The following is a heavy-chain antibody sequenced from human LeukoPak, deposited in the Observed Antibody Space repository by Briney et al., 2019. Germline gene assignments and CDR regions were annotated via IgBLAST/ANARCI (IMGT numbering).Heavy chain of an antibody. CDR2: IYTSGST. J-gene: IGHJ4*02. CDR1: GGSISSGSYY. V-gene: IGHV4-61*02. CDR3: AREGITMMPRD. Sequence: PSQTLSLTCTVSGGSISSGSYYWSWIRQPAGKGLEWIGRIYTSGSTNYNPSLKSRVTISVDTSKNQFSLKLSSVTAADTAVYYCAREGITMMPRDWGQGTLVTVSS. D-gene: IGHD3-22*01.